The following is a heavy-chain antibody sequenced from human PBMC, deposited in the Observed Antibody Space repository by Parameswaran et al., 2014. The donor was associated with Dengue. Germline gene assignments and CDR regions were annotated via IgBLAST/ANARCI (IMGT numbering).Heavy chain of an antibody. V-gene: IGHV1-69*01. J-gene: IGHJ5*02. Sequence: SWVRQAPGQGLEWMGGIIPISGSANYAQKFQGRLTITADETTTIVYMALSSLRSDDTGVYYCARASSIVETWNWFDPWGQGTQVTVSS. D-gene: IGHD6-6*01. CDR2: IIPISGSA. CDR3: ARASSIVETWNWFDP.